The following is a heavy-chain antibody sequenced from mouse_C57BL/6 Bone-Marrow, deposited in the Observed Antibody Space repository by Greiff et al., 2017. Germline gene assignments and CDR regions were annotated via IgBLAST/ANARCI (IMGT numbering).Heavy chain of an antibody. V-gene: IGHV7-3*01. CDR1: GFTFTDYY. CDR3: ARYYYGRFDY. J-gene: IGHJ2*01. D-gene: IGHD1-1*01. Sequence: EVQLQESGGGLVQPGGSLSLSCAASGFTFTDYYMSWVRQPPGKALEWLGFIRNKANGYTTEYSASVKGRFTISRDNSQSILYLQMNALRAEDSATYYCARYYYGRFDYWGQGTTLTVSS. CDR2: IRNKANGYTT.